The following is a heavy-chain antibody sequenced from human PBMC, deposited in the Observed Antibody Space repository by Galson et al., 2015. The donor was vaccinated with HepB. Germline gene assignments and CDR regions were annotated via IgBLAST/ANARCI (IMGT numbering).Heavy chain of an antibody. D-gene: IGHD6-19*01. CDR1: GDYVSNNRAA. CDR3: ARSGESSGWYAAPDLDY. Sequence: SETLSLTCAISGDYVSNNRAAWNWIRQSPSRGLEWLGRTYYRSKWYYDYATESARGRIHINPDSSRNQFSLQLTSVIPEDTAVYYCARSGESSGWYAAPDLDYWGQGTQVTVFS. V-gene: IGHV6-1*01. CDR2: TYYRSKWYY. J-gene: IGHJ4*02.